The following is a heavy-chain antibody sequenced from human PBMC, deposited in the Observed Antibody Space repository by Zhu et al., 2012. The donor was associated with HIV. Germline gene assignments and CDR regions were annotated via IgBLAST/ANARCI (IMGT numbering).Heavy chain of an antibody. J-gene: IGHJ4*02. D-gene: IGHD3-16*01. CDR1: GGSISSYY. V-gene: IGHV4-4*09. CDR2: IYTSGST. CDR3: ARGVGADY. Sequence: QVQLQESGPGLVKPSETPSLTCTVSGGSISSYYWSWIRQPPGKGLEWIGYIYTSGSTNYNPSLKSRATISVDTSKNQFSLKLSSVTAADTAVYYCARGVGADYWGQGTLVTVSS.